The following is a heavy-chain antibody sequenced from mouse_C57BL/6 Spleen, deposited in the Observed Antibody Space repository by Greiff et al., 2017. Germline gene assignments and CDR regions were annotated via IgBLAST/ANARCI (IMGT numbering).Heavy chain of an antibody. J-gene: IGHJ2*01. CDR3: ARRGNYFDY. CDR1: GYTFTSYW. V-gene: IGHV1-7*01. CDR2: INPSSGYT. Sequence: VQLQQSGAELAKPGASVKLSCKASGYTFTSYWMHWVKQRPGQGLEWIGYINPSSGYTKYNQKFKDQATLTADKSSSTAYMQLSSLTYEDSAVYYCARRGNYFDYGGQGTTLTVSA.